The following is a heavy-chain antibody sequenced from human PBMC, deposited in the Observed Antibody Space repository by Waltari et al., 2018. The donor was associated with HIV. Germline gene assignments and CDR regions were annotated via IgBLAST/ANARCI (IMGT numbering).Heavy chain of an antibody. D-gene: IGHD1-1*01. J-gene: IGHJ4*02. Sequence: QVQLVQSGAEVTKPGASVKVSCKASGYTFTSYDINWVRQATGQGLEWMGWMNPNSGNTGYTQKYQGRVTMTRKTSTSTAYMEGSSLRSEDTAVYYCARRGRVSTGPCYFDYWGQGTLVTVSS. CDR1: GYTFTSYD. CDR3: ARRGRVSTGPCYFDY. V-gene: IGHV1-8*01. CDR2: MNPNSGNT.